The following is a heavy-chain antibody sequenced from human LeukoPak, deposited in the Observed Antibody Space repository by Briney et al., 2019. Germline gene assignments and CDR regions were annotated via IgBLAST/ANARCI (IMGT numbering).Heavy chain of an antibody. J-gene: IGHJ4*02. CDR3: ARDYRYYGSGSYYKDLAY. CDR2: ISYDGSNK. CDR1: GFTFSSYA. D-gene: IGHD3-10*01. Sequence: GGSLRLSCAASGFTFSSYAMHWVRQAPGKGLEWVAVISYDGSNKYYADSVKGRFTISRDNSKNTLYLQMNSLRAEDTAVYYCARDYRYYGSGSYYKDLAYWGQGTLVTVSS. V-gene: IGHV3-30-3*01.